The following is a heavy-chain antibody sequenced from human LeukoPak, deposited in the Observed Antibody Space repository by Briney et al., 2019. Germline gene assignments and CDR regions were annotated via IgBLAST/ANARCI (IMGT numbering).Heavy chain of an antibody. CDR3: ARVGRSSDRYLRH. D-gene: IGHD6-19*01. CDR1: GYTFTSYD. J-gene: IGHJ4*02. Sequence: ASVTVSCKASGYTFTSYDLTWVRQATGQGLEWMGWINPKSGNAGYAQKFQGRVTVTRNTSISTAYMELSGLRSEDTAVYYCARVGRSSDRYLRHWGQGTLVSVSS. CDR2: INPKSGNA. V-gene: IGHV1-8*01.